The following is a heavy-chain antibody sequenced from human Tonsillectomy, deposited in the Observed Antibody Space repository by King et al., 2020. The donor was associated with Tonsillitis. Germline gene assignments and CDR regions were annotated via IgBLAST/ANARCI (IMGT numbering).Heavy chain of an antibody. CDR1: GYTFTSYG. CDR3: ASVEKAVLWFGPNWFDP. V-gene: IGHV1-18*01. CDR2: ISAYNGNT. D-gene: IGHD3-10*01. J-gene: IGHJ5*02. Sequence: QLVQSGAEVKKPGASVKVSCKASGYTFTSYGISWVRQAPGQGLEWMGWISAYNGNTNYAQKLQGRVTMTTDTSSSTAYMELRSLRSDDTAVYYCASVEKAVLWFGPNWFDPWGQGTLVTVSS.